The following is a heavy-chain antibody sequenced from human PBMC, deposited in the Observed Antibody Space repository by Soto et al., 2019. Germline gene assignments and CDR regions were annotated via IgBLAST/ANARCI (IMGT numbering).Heavy chain of an antibody. CDR2: IYPGDSDT. Sequence: SCKGSGYSFTSYWIGWVRQMPGKGLEWMGIIYPGDSDTRYSPSFQGQVTISADKSISTAYLQWSSLKASDTAMYYCARHAYYYGSGSYYIYGMDVWGQGTTVTV. CDR3: ARHAYYYGSGSYYIYGMDV. CDR1: GYSFTSYW. V-gene: IGHV5-51*01. J-gene: IGHJ6*02. D-gene: IGHD3-10*01.